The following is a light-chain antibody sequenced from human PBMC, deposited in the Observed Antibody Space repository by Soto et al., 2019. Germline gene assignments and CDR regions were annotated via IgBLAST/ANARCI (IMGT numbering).Light chain of an antibody. CDR1: RSLQTW. V-gene: IGKV1-5*03. CDR3: QQYTCLWT. J-gene: IGKJ4*01. Sequence: IQMTQSPSTLSASVGDRVTITCRASRSLQTWLAWYQQKPGKVPKLLIYQASSLQNGVPARFIGSGSGTEFTLTISSLQPDDVATYYCQQYTCLWTFGGGTKVDIK. CDR2: QAS.